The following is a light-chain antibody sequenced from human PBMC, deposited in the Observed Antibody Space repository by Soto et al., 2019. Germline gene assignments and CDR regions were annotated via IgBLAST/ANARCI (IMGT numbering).Light chain of an antibody. CDR2: ATS. CDR1: QDIRSD. J-gene: IGKJ1*01. V-gene: IGKV1-6*01. CDR3: LQDFNYPWT. Sequence: AIQVTQSPSSLSASVGDRVTITCRASQDIRSDLGWYQQKPGKAPKLLIFATSTLQSGVPSRFSGTGSGTDFTLTISSVQPEDFATYYCLQDFNYPWTFGQGTKVDIK.